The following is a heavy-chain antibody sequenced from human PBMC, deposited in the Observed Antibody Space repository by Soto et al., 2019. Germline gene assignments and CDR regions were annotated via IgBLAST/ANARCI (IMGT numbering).Heavy chain of an antibody. J-gene: IGHJ6*02. CDR3: ARCVKEWELLYYSGMDV. CDR2: IMPTFGTS. CDR1: GGTFSSFL. D-gene: IGHD1-26*01. Sequence: QVQLLQSGAEVKKPGSSVKFSCQASGGTFSSFLVSWVRQAPGQGLEWMAGIMPTFGTSNYAQKFHDRVTITADESTRTVYMQLSSLTSEDPAVYYCARCVKEWELLYYSGMDVWGPGTTVTVSS. V-gene: IGHV1-69*01.